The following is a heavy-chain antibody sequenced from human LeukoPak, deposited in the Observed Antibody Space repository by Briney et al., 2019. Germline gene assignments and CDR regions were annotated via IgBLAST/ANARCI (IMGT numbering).Heavy chain of an antibody. D-gene: IGHD2-2*01. CDR1: GFTFSSYD. Sequence: PGGSLRLSCAASGFTFSSYDMHWVRQDKGKGLEWVSAISTAGDPYYLGSVKGRFTISRENAKNFFYLQMNSLRAGDTAVYYCAGQARPGSAEGAFDIWGQGTMVTVSS. J-gene: IGHJ3*02. CDR2: ISTAGDP. V-gene: IGHV3-13*05. CDR3: AGQARPGSAEGAFDI.